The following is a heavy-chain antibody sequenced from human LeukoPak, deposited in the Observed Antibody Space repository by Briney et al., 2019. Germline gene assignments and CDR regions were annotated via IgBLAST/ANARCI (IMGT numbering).Heavy chain of an antibody. Sequence: PSQTLSLTCAVSGDSVSSNSAAWHWTRQSPSRGLEWLGRTYYRSKWYNDYAVSVKSRITINPDTSKNQFSLQLNSVTPEDTAVYYCARDRIVGATLYYYYGMDVWGQGTTVTVSS. CDR2: TYYRSKWYN. V-gene: IGHV6-1*01. CDR1: GDSVSSNSAA. J-gene: IGHJ6*02. D-gene: IGHD1-26*01. CDR3: ARDRIVGATLYYYYGMDV.